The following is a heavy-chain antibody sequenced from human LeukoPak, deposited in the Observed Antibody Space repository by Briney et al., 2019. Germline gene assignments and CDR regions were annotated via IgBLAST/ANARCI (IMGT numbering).Heavy chain of an antibody. CDR3: ARGCPYHNDY. J-gene: IGHJ4*02. Sequence: GGSLRLSCAASGFTFNNYAMNWVRQAPGKGLEWVSYISTSSSTTYYADSVRGRFTISRDNAKNSVYLQMNSLRAEDTAVYYCARGCPYHNDYWGQGTLVTVSS. V-gene: IGHV3-48*04. CDR2: ISTSSSTT. CDR1: GFTFNNYA.